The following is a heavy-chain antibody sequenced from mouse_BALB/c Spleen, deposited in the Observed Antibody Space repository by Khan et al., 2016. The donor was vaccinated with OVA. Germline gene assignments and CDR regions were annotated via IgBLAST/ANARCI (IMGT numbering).Heavy chain of an antibody. D-gene: IGHD2-14*01. CDR1: GYTFTSYT. J-gene: IGHJ3*01. Sequence: QVQLKESGAELARPGASVKMSCTASGYTFTSYTIYWIHQRPGPGLEWIGYINPSDGYTNYNQKFKDKAPLPADKSSTTAFMQMSSITSYDSAVYYWVRGGAYKRDDGWFDYWGQGTMVTVSA. CDR2: INPSDGYT. CDR3: VRGGAYKRDDGWFDY. V-gene: IGHV1-4*01.